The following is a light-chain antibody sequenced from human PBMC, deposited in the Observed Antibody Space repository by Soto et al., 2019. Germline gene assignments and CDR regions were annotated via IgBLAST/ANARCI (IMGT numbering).Light chain of an antibody. CDR3: AAWDDRLTVVV. CDR1: RSNIGSKS. Sequence: QSVLTQPPSASGTAGQRVTISCSGSRSNIGSKSVNWYQQLPGMAPKLIMYSNNQRPSGVPDRFSGSKSGTSASLAISGLQSEDEGDYYCAAWDDRLTVVVFGGGTKLTVL. V-gene: IGLV1-44*01. J-gene: IGLJ2*01. CDR2: SNN.